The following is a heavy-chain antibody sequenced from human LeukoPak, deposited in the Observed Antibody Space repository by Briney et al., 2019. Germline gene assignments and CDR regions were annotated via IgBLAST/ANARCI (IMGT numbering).Heavy chain of an antibody. J-gene: IGHJ4*02. CDR3: AKDEPPLRFLEWPSN. V-gene: IGHV3-74*01. CDR2: MNIDGSSR. CDR1: GFTFGKYW. D-gene: IGHD3-3*01. Sequence: GGSLRLSCAASGFTFGKYWMHWVRQAPGKGLVWVSRMNIDGSSRSYADSVKGRFTISRDNAKNTLYLQMNSLRAEDTAVYYCAKDEPPLRFLEWPSNWGQGTLVTVSS.